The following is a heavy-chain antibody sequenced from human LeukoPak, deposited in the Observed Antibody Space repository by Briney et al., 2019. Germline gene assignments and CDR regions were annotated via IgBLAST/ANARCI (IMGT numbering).Heavy chain of an antibody. J-gene: IGHJ4*02. CDR1: GYTFTGYY. Sequence: ASVKVSCKASGYTFTGYYMHWVRQAPGQGLEWMGWINAGNGNTKYSQKFQGRVTIITDTSASTAYMELSSLKSEDTAVYFCARCGVLGDFDYWGQGTLVAVSS. V-gene: IGHV1-3*01. CDR2: INAGNGNT. D-gene: IGHD3-10*02. CDR3: ARCGVLGDFDY.